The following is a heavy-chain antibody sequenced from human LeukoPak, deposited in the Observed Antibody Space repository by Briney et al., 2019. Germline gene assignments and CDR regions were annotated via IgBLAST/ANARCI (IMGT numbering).Heavy chain of an antibody. CDR1: GLTFSSQA. V-gene: IGHV3-23*01. CDR2: ISGSGGSI. CDR3: GRPTKYWLVRGNGVDV. J-gene: IGHJ6*02. D-gene: IGHD6-19*01. Sequence: GGSLRLSCAASGLTFSSQAINWVRQAPGKGLEWVSGISGSGGSIYYADSVKGRFTISRDNSQNTLYLQMNSLRAEDTGVYHCGRPTKYWLVRGNGVDVWGQGTTVTVSS.